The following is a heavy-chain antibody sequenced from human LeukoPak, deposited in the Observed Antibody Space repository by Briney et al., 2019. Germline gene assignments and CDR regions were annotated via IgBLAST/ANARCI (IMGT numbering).Heavy chain of an antibody. V-gene: IGHV3-30*02. CDR1: GFTFSSFV. Sequence: GGSLRLSCAASGFTFSSFVMHWVRQAPGKGLGWVAFIRFDGSNEYYTDSLKGRFTISRDNSKNTLSLQMNSLRPEDTAVYYCAKELGMGTRIDFRGQGTLVTVSS. J-gene: IGHJ4*02. D-gene: IGHD5-24*01. CDR3: AKELGMGTRIDF. CDR2: IRFDGSNE.